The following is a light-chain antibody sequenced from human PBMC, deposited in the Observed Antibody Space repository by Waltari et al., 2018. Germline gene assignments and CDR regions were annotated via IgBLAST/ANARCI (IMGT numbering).Light chain of an antibody. J-gene: IGKJ2*01. CDR2: KVS. CDR1: ESLIYTDGNTY. V-gene: IGKV2-30*01. CDR3: MQGRDWPYS. Sequence: DIVMAQSPPFLPVSLGQTASISCRSTESLIYTDGNTYLTWFHQRPGQLPRRLIYKVSNRDSGVPDRFSGSGSDTDFTLRITRVQTGDVGLYYCMQGRDWPYSFGQGTRLEI.